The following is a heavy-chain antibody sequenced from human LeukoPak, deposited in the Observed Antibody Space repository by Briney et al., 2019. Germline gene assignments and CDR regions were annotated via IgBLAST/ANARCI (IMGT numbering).Heavy chain of an antibody. J-gene: IGHJ5*02. V-gene: IGHV4-34*01. CDR3: AREGYDFWSGHPWFDP. Sequence: SETLSLTCAVYGGSFSGYYWSWLRQPPGKGLEWIGEINHSGSTNYNPSLKSRVTISVDTSKNQFSLKLSSVTAADTAVYYCAREGYDFWSGHPWFDPWGQGTLVTVSS. CDR2: INHSGST. CDR1: GGSFSGYY. D-gene: IGHD3-3*01.